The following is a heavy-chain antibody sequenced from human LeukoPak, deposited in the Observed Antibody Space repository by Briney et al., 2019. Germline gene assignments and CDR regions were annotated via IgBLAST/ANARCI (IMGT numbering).Heavy chain of an antibody. CDR2: ISSSSSTI. Sequence: GGSLRLSCAASGFTFSSYSMNWVRQAPGKGLEWVSYISSSSSTIYYADSVKGRFTISRDNAKNSLYLQMNSLRAEDTAVYYCAREARWRSSSGPYRGGIDIWGQGTMVTVSS. J-gene: IGHJ3*02. V-gene: IGHV3-48*01. CDR3: AREARWRSSSGPYRGGIDI. D-gene: IGHD6-13*01. CDR1: GFTFSSYS.